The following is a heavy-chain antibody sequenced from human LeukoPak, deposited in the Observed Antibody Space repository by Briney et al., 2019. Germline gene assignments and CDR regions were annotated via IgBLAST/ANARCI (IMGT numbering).Heavy chain of an antibody. J-gene: IGHJ5*02. CDR1: GGSFSGYY. D-gene: IGHD3-16*01. CDR2: INHSGST. Sequence: SETLSLTCAVYGGSFSGYYWSWIRQPPGKELEWIGEINHSGSTNYNPSLKSRVTISVDTSKNQFSLKLSSVTAADTAVYYCARHYGPWGQGTLVTVSS. CDR3: ARHYGP. V-gene: IGHV4-34*01.